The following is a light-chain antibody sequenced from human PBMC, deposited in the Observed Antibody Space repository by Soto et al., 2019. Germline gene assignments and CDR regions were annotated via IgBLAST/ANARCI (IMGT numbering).Light chain of an antibody. CDR3: QQYYSSPWT. CDR1: QSVLYSSNNKNY. CDR2: WAS. Sequence: DIVMTQSPDSLAVSLGERATINCKSSQSVLYSSNNKNYLGWYQQKPGRPPKLLIYWASTRESGVPDRFSGSGSGPDFTLTISSLQAEDVAVYYCQQYYSSPWTFGQGTKVE. J-gene: IGKJ1*01. V-gene: IGKV4-1*01.